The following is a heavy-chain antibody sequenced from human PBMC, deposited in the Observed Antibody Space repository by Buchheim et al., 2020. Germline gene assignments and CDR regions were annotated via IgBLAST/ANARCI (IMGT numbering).Heavy chain of an antibody. CDR1: GFTFSSYG. CDR2: ISYDGSNK. CDR3: AKLITTVTTLDY. V-gene: IGHV3-30*18. D-gene: IGHD4-17*01. Sequence: QVQLVESGGGVVQPGRSLRLSCAASGFTFSSYGMHWVRQAPGKGLEWVAVISYDGSNKYYADSVKGRFTISRDNSKNTLYLQMNSLRAGDTAVYYCAKLITTVTTLDYWGQGTL. J-gene: IGHJ4*02.